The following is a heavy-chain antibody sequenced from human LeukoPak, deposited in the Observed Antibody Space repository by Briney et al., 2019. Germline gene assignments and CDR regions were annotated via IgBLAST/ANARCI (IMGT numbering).Heavy chain of an antibody. V-gene: IGHV3-66*01. Sequence: QPGGSLRLSCAASGFTSGDYAMHWVRQAPGRGLEWVSVIYGGGTTYYADSVKGRFTISRDNSKNTLYLQMSSLRAEDTAVYYCARALPFGGWFDPWGQGTLVTVSS. J-gene: IGHJ5*02. CDR2: IYGGGTT. D-gene: IGHD3-16*01. CDR3: ARALPFGGWFDP. CDR1: GFTSGDYA.